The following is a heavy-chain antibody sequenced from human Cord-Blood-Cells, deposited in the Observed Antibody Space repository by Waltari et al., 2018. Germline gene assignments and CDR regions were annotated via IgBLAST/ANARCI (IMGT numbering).Heavy chain of an antibody. Sequence: EVQLVESGGGLVQPGGSLRLSCAASGFTFSSYEMNWVRQAPGMGLEWVSYISMRCRTIHYADSVKVRFTISRDNAKNSLYRQMNSLRAEDTAVYYCASGDGGYTGGFDYWGQGTLVTVSS. CDR2: ISMRCRTI. CDR3: ASGDGGYTGGFDY. D-gene: IGHD3-22*01. V-gene: IGHV3-48*03. J-gene: IGHJ4*02. CDR1: GFTFSSYE.